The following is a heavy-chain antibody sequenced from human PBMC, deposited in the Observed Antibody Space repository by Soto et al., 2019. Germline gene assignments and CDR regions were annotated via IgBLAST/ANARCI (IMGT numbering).Heavy chain of an antibody. J-gene: IGHJ5*02. CDR2: IVVGSGNT. Sequence: SVKVSCKASGFTFTSSAVQWVRQARGQRLEWIGWIVVGSGNTNYAQKFQERVTITRDMSTSTVYMELSSLRSEDTAVYYCHKYSGPLIMPAALGPGTLVTVSS. V-gene: IGHV1-58*01. CDR3: HKYSGPLIMPAA. D-gene: IGHD1-26*01. CDR1: GFTFTSSA.